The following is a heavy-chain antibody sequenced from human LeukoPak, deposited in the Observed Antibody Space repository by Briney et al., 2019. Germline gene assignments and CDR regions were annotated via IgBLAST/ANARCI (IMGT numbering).Heavy chain of an antibody. D-gene: IGHD5-24*01. CDR2: IRFDGSEN. J-gene: IGHJ3*02. CDR3: ARASIRNAFNI. V-gene: IGHV3-30*02. CDR1: TFTFSRDG. Sequence: PGGSLRLSCAASTFTFSRDGMHWVRQAPGKGLEWVSFIRFDGSENYNADSVKGRFTISRDNSKNRLFLQMNSLRVEDTAVYFCARASIRNAFNIWGQGTMVTVS.